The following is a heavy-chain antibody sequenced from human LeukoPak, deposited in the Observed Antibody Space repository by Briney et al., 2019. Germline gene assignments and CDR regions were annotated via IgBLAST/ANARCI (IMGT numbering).Heavy chain of an antibody. V-gene: IGHV3-48*03. D-gene: IGHD3-10*01. Sequence: GGSLRLSCAASGFTFSTYAMTWVRQAPGKGLEWVSYISSSGSTIYYADSVKGRFTISRDNAKNSLYLQMNSLRAEDTAVYYCARDQGDTMVRDVWGKGTTVTISS. CDR2: ISSSGSTI. CDR3: ARDQGDTMVRDV. CDR1: GFTFSTYA. J-gene: IGHJ6*04.